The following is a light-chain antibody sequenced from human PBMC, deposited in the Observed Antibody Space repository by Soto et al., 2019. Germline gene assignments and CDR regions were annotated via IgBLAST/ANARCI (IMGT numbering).Light chain of an antibody. CDR3: QQTYSDMS. CDR2: GAS. V-gene: IGKV1-39*01. CDR1: RTINTY. J-gene: IGKJ4*01. Sequence: DVRMPQSPSSLSASVGDTLTITCRASRTINTYFNWFQQKPGEPPRLQIYGASTLHDGVPSRFSGSGSVADFTLTISGLQPEYFASYQCQQTYSDMSFGGGTKV.